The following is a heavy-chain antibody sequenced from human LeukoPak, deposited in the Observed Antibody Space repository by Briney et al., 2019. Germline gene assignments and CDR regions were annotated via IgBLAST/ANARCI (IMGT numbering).Heavy chain of an antibody. Sequence: PGGSLGLSCVASGFSFSDYWVSWVRQTPGKGLEWLANINQYGTEKYYADSMKGRFTISRDNAKNSLYLQMNSLRVEDSGVYYCARDPDSGDAYNWFDPWGQGTQVTVSS. V-gene: IGHV3-7*01. CDR1: GFSFSDYW. J-gene: IGHJ5*02. CDR2: INQYGTEK. D-gene: IGHD4-17*01. CDR3: ARDPDSGDAYNWFDP.